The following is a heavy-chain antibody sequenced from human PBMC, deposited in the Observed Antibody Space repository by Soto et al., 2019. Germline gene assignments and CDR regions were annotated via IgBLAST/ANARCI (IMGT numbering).Heavy chain of an antibody. CDR2: IYPFDSDT. D-gene: IGHD6-6*01. CDR3: ARLGLDYSTSSHDAFHI. V-gene: IGHV5-51*01. J-gene: IGHJ3*02. Sequence: GESLKISCQASGYTFTDYWIGWVRQMPGKGLELMGIIYPFDSDTKYSPSFEGQVTLSADKSSNTAYVQWSSLKASDTAMYYCARLGLDYSTSSHDAFHIWGQGIMVTVSS. CDR1: GYTFTDYW.